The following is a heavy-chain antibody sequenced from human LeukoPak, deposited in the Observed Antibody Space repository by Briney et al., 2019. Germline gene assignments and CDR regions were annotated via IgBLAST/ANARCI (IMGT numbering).Heavy chain of an antibody. CDR2: INHSGST. CDR1: GGSFSGYY. V-gene: IGHV4-34*01. CDR3: ARDRGYSGYGPDY. J-gene: IGHJ4*02. D-gene: IGHD5-12*01. Sequence: PSETLSLTCAVYGGSFSGYYWSWIRQPPGKGLEWIGEINHSGSTNYNPSLKSRVTISVDTSKNQFSLKLSSVTAADTAVYYCARDRGYSGYGPDYWGQGTLVTVSS.